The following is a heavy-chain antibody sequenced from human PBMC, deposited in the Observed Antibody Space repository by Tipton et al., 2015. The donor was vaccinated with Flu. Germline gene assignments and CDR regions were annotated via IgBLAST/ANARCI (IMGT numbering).Heavy chain of an antibody. V-gene: IGHV3-23*01. CDR3: AATVEF. CDR1: GFTFTRFV. Sequence: SLRLSCSASGFTFTRFVMNWVRQAPGRGLECVSSISGTGGSTFYADSVKGRFTISRDNSKNMVHLQMNSLRADDTAVYFCAATVEFWAQGTLVTVSS. J-gene: IGHJ4*02. CDR2: ISGTGGST. D-gene: IGHD3-10*01.